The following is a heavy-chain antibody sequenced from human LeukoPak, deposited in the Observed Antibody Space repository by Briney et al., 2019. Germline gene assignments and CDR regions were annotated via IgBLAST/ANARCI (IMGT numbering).Heavy chain of an antibody. CDR1: DDSITMYY. Sequence: SETLSLTCSVSDDSITMYYWTWLRQPPGKGLEWIGYVDHTGSTNFNPSLNGRVIISRDTTKNLFSLRLRSVTAADTAVYFCARGRVSSSTWYSTYYYYFYMDVWGKGTTVTVSS. V-gene: IGHV4-59*01. CDR2: VDHTGST. J-gene: IGHJ6*03. D-gene: IGHD1-1*01. CDR3: ARGRVSSSTWYSTYYYYFYMDV.